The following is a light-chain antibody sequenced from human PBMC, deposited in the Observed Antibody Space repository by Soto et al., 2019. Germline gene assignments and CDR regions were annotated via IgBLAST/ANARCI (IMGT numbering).Light chain of an antibody. Sequence: QSVLTQPASVSGSPGQSITISCTGTSSDVGGYDYVSWYQHHPGKAPKLMLYEVSNRPSGVSNRFSGSKSGNTASLTISGLQDEDEADYYCSSYTSSSPRVFGGGTKLTVL. CDR3: SSYTSSSPRV. V-gene: IGLV2-14*01. CDR1: SSDVGGYDY. CDR2: EVS. J-gene: IGLJ3*02.